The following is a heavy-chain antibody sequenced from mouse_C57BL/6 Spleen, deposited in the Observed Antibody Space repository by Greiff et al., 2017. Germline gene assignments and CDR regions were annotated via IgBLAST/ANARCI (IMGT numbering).Heavy chain of an antibody. J-gene: IGHJ4*01. CDR3: ARNPFYPVGYAMDY. V-gene: IGHV1-80*01. CDR2: IYPGDGDT. CDR1: GYAFSSYW. Sequence: LQESGAELVKPGASVKISCKASGYAFSSYWMNWVKQRPGKGLEWIGQIYPGDGDTNYNGKFKGKATLTADKSSSTAYMQLSSLTSEDSAVYFCARNPFYPVGYAMDYWGQGTSVTVSS.